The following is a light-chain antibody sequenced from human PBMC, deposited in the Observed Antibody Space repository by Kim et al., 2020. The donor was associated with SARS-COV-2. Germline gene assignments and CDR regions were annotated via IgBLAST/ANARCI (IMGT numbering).Light chain of an antibody. CDR2: GAS. V-gene: IGKV3-20*01. Sequence: LPPWERATLSCRDSQSGSSSFLAWYQQKPGQAPRLLIYGASSRPGGIPDRFSGSGSGTDFTLTIIRLEPEDFAVYYCQQYGSSPYTFGQGTKLEI. CDR3: QQYGSSPYT. CDR1: QSGSSSF. J-gene: IGKJ2*01.